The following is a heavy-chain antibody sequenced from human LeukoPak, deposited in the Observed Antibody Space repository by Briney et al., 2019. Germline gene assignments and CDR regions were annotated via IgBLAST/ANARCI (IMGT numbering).Heavy chain of an antibody. Sequence: PSQTLSLTCAVSGGSISSGGYSWSWIRQPPGKGLEWIGYIYHSGSTYYNPSLKSRVTISVDTSKNQFSLKLSSVTAADTAVYYCARHKLYSSSWFKPRNWFDPWGQGTLVTVSS. CDR3: ARHKLYSSSWFKPRNWFDP. J-gene: IGHJ5*02. D-gene: IGHD6-13*01. V-gene: IGHV4-30-2*03. CDR1: GGSISSGGYS. CDR2: IYHSGST.